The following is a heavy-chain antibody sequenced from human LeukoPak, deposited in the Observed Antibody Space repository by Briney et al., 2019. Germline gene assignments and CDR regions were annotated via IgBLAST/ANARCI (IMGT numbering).Heavy chain of an antibody. J-gene: IGHJ5*02. Sequence: PSETLSLTFAVYGGSFSGYYWSWIRQPPGKGLEWIGEINHSGSTNYNPSLKSRVTISVDTSKNQFSLKLSSVTAADTAVYYCARRDYGYMMSWGQGTLVTVSS. D-gene: IGHD5-18*01. CDR1: GGSFSGYY. CDR3: ARRDYGYMMS. CDR2: INHSGST. V-gene: IGHV4-34*01.